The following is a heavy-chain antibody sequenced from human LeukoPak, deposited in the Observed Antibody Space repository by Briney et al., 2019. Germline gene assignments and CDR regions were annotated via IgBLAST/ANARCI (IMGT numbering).Heavy chain of an antibody. CDR1: GGSFSGYY. V-gene: IGHV4-34*01. D-gene: IGHD2-2*01. CDR3: ARRPKRRGIKGYCSSTSCYQTNAFDI. Sequence: SETLSLTCAVYGGSFSGYYWSWLRQPPGKGLEGLGEINHSGSTNYNPSLKSRVTISVDTSKNQFSLKLSSVTAADTAVYYCARRPKRRGIKGYCSSTSCYQTNAFDIWGQGTMVTVSS. J-gene: IGHJ3*02. CDR2: INHSGST.